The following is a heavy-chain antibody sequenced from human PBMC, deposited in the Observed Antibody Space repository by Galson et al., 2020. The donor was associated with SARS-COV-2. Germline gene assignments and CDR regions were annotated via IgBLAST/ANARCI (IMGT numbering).Heavy chain of an antibody. J-gene: IGHJ3*02. CDR1: GFTFSSYG. D-gene: IGHD2-21*02. CDR3: AREGAYGGDSGTAFDI. CDR2: IWYDGSNK. V-gene: IGHV3-33*01. Sequence: GESLKISCAASGFTFSSYGMHWVRQAPGKGLEWVAVIWYDGSNKYYADSVKGRFTISRDNSKNTLYLQMNSLRADDTAVYYCAREGAYGGDSGTAFDIWGQGTMVTVSS.